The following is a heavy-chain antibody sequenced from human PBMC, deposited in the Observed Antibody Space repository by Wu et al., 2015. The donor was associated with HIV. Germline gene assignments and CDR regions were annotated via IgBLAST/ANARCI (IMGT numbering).Heavy chain of an antibody. V-gene: IGHV1-2*02. CDR3: ARDRYYYGSGKDTFDI. J-gene: IGHJ3*02. Sequence: QVQLVQSGAEVKKPGASVKVSCKASAYTLTGHYMHWVRQAPGQGLEWMGWINPSSGGTNYAQKFQGRVTMTRDTSISTVYMELSRLRSDDTAVYYCARDRYYYGSGKDTFDIWGQGTMVTVSS. CDR1: AYTLTGHY. D-gene: IGHD3-10*01. CDR2: INPSSGGT.